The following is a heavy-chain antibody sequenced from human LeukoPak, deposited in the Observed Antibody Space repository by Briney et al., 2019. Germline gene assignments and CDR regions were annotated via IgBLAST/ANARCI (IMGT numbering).Heavy chain of an antibody. CDR3: ARGFPYYDFWSGKTPYYFDY. D-gene: IGHD3-3*01. CDR1: GGSFSGYY. CDR2: INHSGST. V-gene: IGHV4-34*01. Sequence: PSETLSLTCAVYGGSFSGYYWSWIRQPPGKGLEWIGEINHSGSTYYNPSLKSRVTISVDTSKNQFSIKLSSVTAADTAVYYCARGFPYYDFWSGKTPYYFDYWGQGTLVTVSS. J-gene: IGHJ4*02.